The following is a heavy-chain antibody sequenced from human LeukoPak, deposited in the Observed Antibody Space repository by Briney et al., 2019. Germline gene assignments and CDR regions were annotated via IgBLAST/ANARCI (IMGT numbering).Heavy chain of an antibody. CDR2: ISSSSSYI. Sequence: PGGSLRLSCAASGFTFSSYSMNWVRQAPGKGLEWVSSISSSSSYIYYADSVKGRFTISRDNAKNSLYLQMNSLRAEDTAVYYCARDGYCSSTSCYDHYYYGMDVRGQGTTVTVSS. D-gene: IGHD2-2*01. V-gene: IGHV3-21*01. CDR1: GFTFSSYS. J-gene: IGHJ6*02. CDR3: ARDGYCSSTSCYDHYYYGMDV.